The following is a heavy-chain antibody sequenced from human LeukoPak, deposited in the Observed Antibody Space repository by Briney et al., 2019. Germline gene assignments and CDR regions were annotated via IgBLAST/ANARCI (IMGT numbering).Heavy chain of an antibody. J-gene: IGHJ3*02. D-gene: IGHD3-16*02. CDR3: ALNGREVPSGAFDI. Sequence: GSLRPSCAASGFTLNNYAMSWVRQAPGKGLEWVSIINNSGGSTYYADSVKGRFTISRDLSKNTLYLQMNSLRAEDTAVYYCALNGREVPSGAFDIWGQGTMVTVSS. V-gene: IGHV3-23*01. CDR2: INNSGGST. CDR1: GFTLNNYA.